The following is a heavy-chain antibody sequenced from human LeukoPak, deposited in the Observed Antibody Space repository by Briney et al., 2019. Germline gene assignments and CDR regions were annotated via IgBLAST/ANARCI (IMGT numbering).Heavy chain of an antibody. CDR2: IYSGGST. J-gene: IGHJ3*02. Sequence: GGSLRLSCAASGFTVSSNYMSWVRQAPGKGLEWVSVIYSGGSTYYADSVKGRFTISRDNAKNSLYLQMNSLRAEDTAVYYCAREMYYYDSSGYIPGYAFDIWGQGTMVTVSS. CDR3: AREMYYYDSSGYIPGYAFDI. V-gene: IGHV3-53*01. CDR1: GFTVSSNY. D-gene: IGHD3-22*01.